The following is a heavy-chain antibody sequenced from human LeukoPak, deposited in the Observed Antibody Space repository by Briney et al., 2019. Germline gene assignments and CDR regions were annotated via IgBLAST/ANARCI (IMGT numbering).Heavy chain of an antibody. CDR3: ARDLRIVSGSYLDY. V-gene: IGHV3-48*03. J-gene: IGHJ4*02. CDR2: ISSSGSTI. CDR1: GFTFSSYE. Sequence: GGSLRLSCAASGFTFSSYEMNWVRQAPGKGLEWVSYISSSGSTIYYADSVKGRFTISRDNAKNSLYLQMNSLRAEDTAIYYCARDLRIVSGSYLDYWGQGTLVTVSS. D-gene: IGHD1-26*01.